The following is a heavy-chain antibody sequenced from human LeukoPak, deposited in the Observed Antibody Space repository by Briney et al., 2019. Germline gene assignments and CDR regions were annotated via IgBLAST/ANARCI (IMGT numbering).Heavy chain of an antibody. J-gene: IGHJ4*02. D-gene: IGHD3-9*01. CDR2: INPNSGGT. CDR3: AYTRDDVLTGYPIDY. Sequence: ASVKVSCKASGYTFTGYYMHWVRQAPGQGLEWMRWINPNSGGTNYAQKFQGRVTMTRDTSISTAYMELSRLRSDDTAVYYCAYTRDDVLTGYPIDYWGQGTLVTVSS. V-gene: IGHV1-2*02. CDR1: GYTFTGYY.